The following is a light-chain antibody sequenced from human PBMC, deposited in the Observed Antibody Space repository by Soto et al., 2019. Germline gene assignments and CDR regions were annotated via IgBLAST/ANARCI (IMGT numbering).Light chain of an antibody. V-gene: IGLV1-40*01. Sequence: QSVLTQPPSVSEAPGQRVTISCTGSSSNIGAGYEAHWYQQVPGTAPKLLIYENNNRPPGVPDRCSGSKSGTSASLAITGLQAEDVAEYYCQSYDSSLSGDVFGTGTKLTVL. CDR2: ENN. CDR1: SSNIGAGYE. CDR3: QSYDSSLSGDV. J-gene: IGLJ1*01.